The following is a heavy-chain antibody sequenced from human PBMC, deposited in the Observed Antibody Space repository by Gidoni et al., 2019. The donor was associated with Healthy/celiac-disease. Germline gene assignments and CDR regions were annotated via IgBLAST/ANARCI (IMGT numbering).Heavy chain of an antibody. CDR3: ASPLDSSSSLDY. Sequence: QVQLVQSGAEVKKPAASVNVSCKTSGYPFTSYGICWVRQAPGQGLEWMGWISAYNGNTDYGQKLQGRVTMTTDTSTSTAYMGLRSLRSDDSAVYYCASPLDSSSSLDYWGQGTLVTVSS. D-gene: IGHD6-13*01. CDR2: ISAYNGNT. J-gene: IGHJ4*02. V-gene: IGHV1-18*01. CDR1: GYPFTSYG.